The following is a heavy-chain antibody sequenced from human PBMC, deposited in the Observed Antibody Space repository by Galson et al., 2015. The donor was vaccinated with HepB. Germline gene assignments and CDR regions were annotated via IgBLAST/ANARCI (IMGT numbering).Heavy chain of an antibody. D-gene: IGHD6-25*01. V-gene: IGHV3-23*01. Sequence: SLRLSCAASGLTFSSNAMTWVRQAPGKGLEWVSSISDRGGSTYYADTVTGRFTISRDNSKNTLYLQMNSLRVEDTAVYYCAKDQRSSRASRYDWFDPWGQGTLVTVSS. CDR2: ISDRGGST. J-gene: IGHJ5*02. CDR3: AKDQRSSRASRYDWFDP. CDR1: GLTFSSNA.